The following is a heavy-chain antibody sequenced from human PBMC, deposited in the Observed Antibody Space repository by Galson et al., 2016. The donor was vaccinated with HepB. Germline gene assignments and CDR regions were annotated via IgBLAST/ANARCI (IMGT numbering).Heavy chain of an antibody. CDR2: ISSIGHYI. V-gene: IGHV3-21*01. D-gene: IGHD4/OR15-4a*01. CDR1: GFIFGTQS. Sequence: SLRLSCAASGFIFGTQSMNWVRQAPGKGLEWVASISSIGHYIHYSDSLEGRFTISRDNAKNSLALEMNSLRPEDTAVYFCAREKGGSTMASHWFDPWGLGTLVTVSS. CDR3: AREKGGSTMASHWFDP. J-gene: IGHJ5*02.